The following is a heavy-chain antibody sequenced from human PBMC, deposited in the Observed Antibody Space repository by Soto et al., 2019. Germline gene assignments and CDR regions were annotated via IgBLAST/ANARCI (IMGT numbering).Heavy chain of an antibody. CDR2: IYYSGST. D-gene: IGHD2-2*02. CDR1: GGSISRYY. Sequence: SETLSLTCTVSGGSISRYYWSWIRQPPGKGLEWIGYIYYSGSTNYNPSLKSRVTISVDTSKNQFSLKLSSVTAADTAVYYCARGYRWFAPWGQGTLVTVS. CDR3: ARGYRWFAP. J-gene: IGHJ5*02. V-gene: IGHV4-59*01.